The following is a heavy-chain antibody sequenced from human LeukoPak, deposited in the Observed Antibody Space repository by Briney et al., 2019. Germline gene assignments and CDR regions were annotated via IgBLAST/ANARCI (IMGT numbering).Heavy chain of an antibody. CDR3: ARDALGSGSYFPNWFDP. CDR2: IKQDGSEK. D-gene: IGHD3-10*02. J-gene: IGHJ5*02. V-gene: IGHV3-7*01. CDR1: GFTFSDYY. Sequence: GGSLRLSCAATGFTFSDYYMSSIRQAPGKGLEWVANIKQDGSEKYYVDSVKGRFTISRDNAKNSLYLQMNSLRAEDTAVYYCARDALGSGSYFPNWFDPWGQGTLVTVSS.